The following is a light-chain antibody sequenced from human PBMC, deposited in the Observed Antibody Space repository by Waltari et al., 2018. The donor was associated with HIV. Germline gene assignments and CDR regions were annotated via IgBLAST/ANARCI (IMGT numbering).Light chain of an antibody. V-gene: IGLV2-23*02. Sequence: QSALTQPASVSGSPGQSITISCTGTSSDVGGSNLVSWYQQHPGKAPKLMIYEVSKRPSGVSNRFSGSKSGNTACLTISGLQAEDEADYYGCAYAGSTTYVIFGGGTKLTVL. J-gene: IGLJ2*01. CDR3: CAYAGSTTYVI. CDR1: SSDVGGSNL. CDR2: EVS.